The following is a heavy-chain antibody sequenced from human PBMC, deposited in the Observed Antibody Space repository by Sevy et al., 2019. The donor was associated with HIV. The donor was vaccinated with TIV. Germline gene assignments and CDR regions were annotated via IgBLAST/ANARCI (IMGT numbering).Heavy chain of an antibody. D-gene: IGHD3-22*01. J-gene: IGHJ3*02. Sequence: GGSLRLSCAASGFTFSSYAMHWVRQAPGKGLEWVAVISYDGSNKYYADFVKGRFTISRDNSKNTLYLQMNSLRAEDTAVHYCARDQLITMIVVVPAGAFDIWGQGTMVTVSS. CDR1: GFTFSSYA. V-gene: IGHV3-30-3*01. CDR2: ISYDGSNK. CDR3: ARDQLITMIVVVPAGAFDI.